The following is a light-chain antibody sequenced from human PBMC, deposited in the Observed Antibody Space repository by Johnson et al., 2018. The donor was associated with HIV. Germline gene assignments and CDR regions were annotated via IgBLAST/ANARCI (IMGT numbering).Light chain of an antibody. V-gene: IGLV1-51*01. Sequence: QSVLTQPPSVSAAPGQKVTISCSGSSSNIGRNYVSWYQQLPGTAPKLLIFDNHKRPSGIPDRVSGSKSGTSATLGITGLQPGDEADYYCGTWDSSLSVYVFGTGTKVTVL. J-gene: IGLJ1*01. CDR2: DNH. CDR3: GTWDSSLSVYV. CDR1: SSNIGRNY.